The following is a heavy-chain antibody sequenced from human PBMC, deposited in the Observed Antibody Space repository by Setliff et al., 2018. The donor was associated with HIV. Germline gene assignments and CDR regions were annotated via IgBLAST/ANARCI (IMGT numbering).Heavy chain of an antibody. Sequence: PSETLSLTCAVYGGSFSGYYWSWIRQAPGKGLEWIGEINHSGRTKYNPSLKSRVTLSVDTSKNQFSLKLTSVTAADTAVYYCATHVLQFLEWLSHFDYWGQGTLVTVSS. J-gene: IGHJ4*02. V-gene: IGHV4-34*01. CDR1: GGSFSGYY. CDR3: ATHVLQFLEWLSHFDY. D-gene: IGHD3-3*01. CDR2: INHSGRT.